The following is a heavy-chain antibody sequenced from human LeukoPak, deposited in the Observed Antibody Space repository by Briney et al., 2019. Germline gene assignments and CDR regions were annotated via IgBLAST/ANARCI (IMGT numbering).Heavy chain of an antibody. CDR3: ARDPLRYLRVGHYDY. J-gene: IGHJ4*02. CDR1: GFTFSNSA. Sequence: PGGSLRLSCAASGFTFSNSAMNWVRQVPGKGLEWVSSIDYDSSHIYYAASVRGRFTISRDNARNSVYLQMNSLRVEDTAVYYCARDPLRYLRVGHYDYWGQGTLVAISS. V-gene: IGHV3-21*01. CDR2: IDYDSSHI. D-gene: IGHD3-9*01.